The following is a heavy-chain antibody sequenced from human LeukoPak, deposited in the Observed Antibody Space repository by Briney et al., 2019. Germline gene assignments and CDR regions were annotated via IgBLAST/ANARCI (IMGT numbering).Heavy chain of an antibody. J-gene: IGHJ4*02. CDR1: GFTVTGNY. D-gene: IGHD3-22*01. Sequence: PGGSLRLSCAASGFTVTGNYMSWVRQAPGKGLEWVSVIYSGGSTYYADSVKGRFTISRDNSKNTLYLQMNSLRAEDTAVYYCARAVRGTDYYDSSGLGWYYFDYWGQGTLVTVSS. V-gene: IGHV3-53*01. CDR2: IYSGGST. CDR3: ARAVRGTDYYDSSGLGWYYFDY.